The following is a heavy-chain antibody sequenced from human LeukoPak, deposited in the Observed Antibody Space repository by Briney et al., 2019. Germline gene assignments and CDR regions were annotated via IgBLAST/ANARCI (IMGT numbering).Heavy chain of an antibody. CDR3: ARAGGAGEGDDI. V-gene: IGHV1-46*01. D-gene: IGHD3-10*01. Sequence: ASVKVSCKASGYTFTHYYIHWVRQAPGQGLEWMGMIVPSSGSTSYAQKFLGRVTMTRDTSTTTVYMELSSLRSEDTAVYYCARAGGAGEGDDIWGQGTMVTVSS. CDR1: GYTFTHYY. J-gene: IGHJ3*02. CDR2: IVPSSGST.